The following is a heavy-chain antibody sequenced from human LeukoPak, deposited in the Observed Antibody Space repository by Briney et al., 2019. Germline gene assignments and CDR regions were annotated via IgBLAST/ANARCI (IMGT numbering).Heavy chain of an antibody. CDR2: INPSDGST. V-gene: IGHV1-46*01. J-gene: IGHJ3*02. CDR1: GYTFTSYY. Sequence: GASVKVSCKASGYTFTSYYIHWVRQAPGQGFEWMSIINPSDGSTTYSQKFQGRVTMTRDTSTSTVYMELSSLRSEDTAVYFCAGVRDGYNDAYDIWGQGTMVTVSS. D-gene: IGHD5-24*01. CDR3: AGVRDGYNDAYDI.